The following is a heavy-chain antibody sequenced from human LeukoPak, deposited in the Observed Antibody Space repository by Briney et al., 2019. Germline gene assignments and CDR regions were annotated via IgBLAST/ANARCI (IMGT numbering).Heavy chain of an antibody. Sequence: PGGSLRLSCVTSGFTFSTYAMNWVRRAPGKGLEWVSLISGDGGSTFYADSVKGRFTISRDNSKNSLYLQMNSLRSDGTALYYCARESESSGWYDYWGQGTLVTVSS. D-gene: IGHD6-19*01. J-gene: IGHJ4*02. V-gene: IGHV3-43*02. CDR3: ARESESSGWYDY. CDR1: GFTFSTYA. CDR2: ISGDGGST.